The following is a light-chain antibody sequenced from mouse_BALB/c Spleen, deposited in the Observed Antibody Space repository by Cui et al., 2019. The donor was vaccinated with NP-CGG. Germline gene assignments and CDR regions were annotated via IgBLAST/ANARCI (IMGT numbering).Light chain of an antibody. J-gene: IGLJ1*01. Sequence: QAVATQDSAITTSPGETVTLTCRSSTGAVTTSNYANWVQEKPDHLFTGLIGGTNNRAPGVPARFSGSLIGDKAALTITGAQTEDEAIYFCALWYSNHWVFGGGTKLTVL. CDR2: GTN. V-gene: IGLV1*01. CDR3: ALWYSNHWV. CDR1: TGAVTTSNY.